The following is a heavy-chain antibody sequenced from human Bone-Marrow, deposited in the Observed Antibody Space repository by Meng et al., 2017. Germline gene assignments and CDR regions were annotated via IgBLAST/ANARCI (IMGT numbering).Heavy chain of an antibody. V-gene: IGHV3-66*02. CDR1: GFTVSSSY. J-gene: IGHJ5*02. D-gene: IGHD3-10*01. CDR2: IYSGGIT. Sequence: GGSLRLSCAASGFTVSSSYMSWVRQAPGQGLEWVSVIYSGGITYYGDSVKGRFTISRDNSKNTLYLQMNSLRPEDTSVYYCARFLGSGTYTDWFDTWGQGTLVTVSS. CDR3: ARFLGSGTYTDWFDT.